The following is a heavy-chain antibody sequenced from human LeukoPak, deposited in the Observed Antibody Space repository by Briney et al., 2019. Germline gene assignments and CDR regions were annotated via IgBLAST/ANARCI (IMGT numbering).Heavy chain of an antibody. CDR1: SGAFSGFY. Sequence: SETLSLTHAVYSGAFSGFYWSCIREPPRKGLEWSRKIQHSVSTHYHPSLKSRVTRSVDTAKKQLSLKLSSVSDADTAVYYWASILGYWGQGTLVTVSS. D-gene: IGHD2-15*01. J-gene: IGHJ4*02. V-gene: IGHV4-34*01. CDR3: ASILGY. CDR2: IQHSVST.